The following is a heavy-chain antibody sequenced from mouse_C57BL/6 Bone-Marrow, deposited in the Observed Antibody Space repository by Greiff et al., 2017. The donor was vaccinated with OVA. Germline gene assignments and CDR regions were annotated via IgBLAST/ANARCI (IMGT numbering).Heavy chain of an antibody. V-gene: IGHV15-2*01. CDR2: ILPSIGRT. CDR1: DSEVFPIAY. D-gene: IGHD2-4*01. Sequence: QVQLQQSGSELRSPGSSVKLSCKDFDSEVFPIAYMSWVRQKPGHGFEWIGGILPSIGRTIYGEKFEDKATLDADTLSNTAYLELNSLTSEDSAIYYCARKRYYDYDGDWYFDVWGTGTTVTVSS. J-gene: IGHJ1*03. CDR3: ARKRYYDYDGDWYFDV.